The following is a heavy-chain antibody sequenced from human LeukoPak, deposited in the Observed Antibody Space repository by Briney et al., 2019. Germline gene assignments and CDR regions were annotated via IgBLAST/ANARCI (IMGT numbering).Heavy chain of an antibody. CDR2: ISWNSGSI. CDR1: GFTFDDYA. V-gene: IGHV3-9*01. CDR3: AKVDSRGFPYYFDY. D-gene: IGHD3-22*01. Sequence: GGSLRLSCAASGFTFDDYAMHWVRQAPGKGLEWVSGISWNSGSIGYADSVKGRFTISRDNAKNSLYLQMNSLRAEDTALYYCAKVDSRGFPYYFDYWGQGTLVTVSS. J-gene: IGHJ4*02.